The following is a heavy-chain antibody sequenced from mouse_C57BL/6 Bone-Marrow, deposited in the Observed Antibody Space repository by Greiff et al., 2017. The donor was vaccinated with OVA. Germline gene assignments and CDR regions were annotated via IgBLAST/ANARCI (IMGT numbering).Heavy chain of an antibody. D-gene: IGHD1-1*01. CDR3: ARDRNYGDYAMDY. CDR1: GFTFSSYA. J-gene: IGHJ4*01. CDR2: ISDGGSYT. V-gene: IGHV5-4*01. Sequence: EVQLMESGGDLVKPGGSLKLSCAASGFTFSSYAMSWVRQTPEKRLEWVATISDGGSYTYYPDNVKGRFTISRDNAKNNLYLQMSHLKSEDTAMYYCARDRNYGDYAMDYWGQGTSVTVSS.